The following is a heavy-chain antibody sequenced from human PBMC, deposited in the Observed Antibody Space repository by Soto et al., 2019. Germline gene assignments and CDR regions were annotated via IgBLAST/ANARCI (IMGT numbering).Heavy chain of an antibody. D-gene: IGHD3-9*01. CDR1: GYTFTRYG. V-gene: IGHV1-8*01. CDR3: ARGGRPGHINDILTPFDY. Sequence: GAAVKVSCKASGYTFTRYGINWGGQATGQRREWMGWMNPNSGNTGYAQKFQGRVTMTRNTSISTAYMELSSLRSEDTAVYYCARGGRPGHINDILTPFDYWGQGTLVTVSS. CDR2: MNPNSGNT. J-gene: IGHJ4*02.